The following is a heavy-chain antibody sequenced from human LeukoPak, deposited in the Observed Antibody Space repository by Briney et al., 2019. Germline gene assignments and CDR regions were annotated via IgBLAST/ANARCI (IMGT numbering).Heavy chain of an antibody. J-gene: IGHJ4*02. CDR2: IKQDGSER. Sequence: PGGSLRLSCAASGFTFRNSWMSWVRQAPGKGLEWVANIKQDGSERDYVDSVKGRFTISRDNAENSLYLQMNSLRAEDTAVYYCARAYYWGQGPLVCVSS. CDR3: ARAYY. D-gene: IGHD2-21*01. CDR1: GFTFRNSW. V-gene: IGHV3-7*01.